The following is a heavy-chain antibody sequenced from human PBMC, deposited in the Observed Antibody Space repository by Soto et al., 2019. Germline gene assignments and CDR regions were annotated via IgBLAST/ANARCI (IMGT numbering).Heavy chain of an antibody. CDR2: SYYSGST. CDR1: GCSISSSSYY. J-gene: IGHJ3*02. CDR3: ANTMVTPWIGDFDI. D-gene: IGHD5-18*01. Sequence: PSGNLCLTCTGSGCSISSSSYYWVWIRQRPGTGLEWLGSSYYSGSTYYNPSLKSRVTISVDTSKNQFSLKLSSVTAAETAVYYCANTMVTPWIGDFDIWGPGTMVTVS. V-gene: IGHV4-39*01.